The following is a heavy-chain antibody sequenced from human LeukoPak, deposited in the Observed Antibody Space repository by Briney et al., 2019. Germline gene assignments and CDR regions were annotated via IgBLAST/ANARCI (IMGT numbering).Heavy chain of an antibody. V-gene: IGHV1-69*01. CDR3: ARTFYCGGDCYGEYYFDY. CDR1: GGTFSSYA. CDR2: IIHIFGTA. D-gene: IGHD2-21*02. J-gene: IGHJ4*02. Sequence: ASVKVSCKASGGTFSSYAISWVRQAPGQGLEWMGGIIHIFGTANYAQKFQGRVTITADESTSTAYMELSSLRSEDTAVYYCARTFYCGGDCYGEYYFDYWGQGTLVTVSS.